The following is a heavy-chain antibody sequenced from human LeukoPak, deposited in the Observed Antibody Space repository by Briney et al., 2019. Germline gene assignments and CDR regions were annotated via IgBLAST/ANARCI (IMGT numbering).Heavy chain of an antibody. V-gene: IGHV3-23*01. CDR2: INGGGENT. CDR3: ARPRAMTTGVGRYFDL. CDR1: GFTFTSYA. D-gene: IGHD1-1*01. Sequence: GGSLRLSCGASGFTFTSYAMSWIRQAPGKGLEWVSAINGGGENTYYGDSVKGRFTISRDNSKNTLYLQMNSLRAEDTATYYRARPRAMTTGVGRYFDLWGRGTLVTVSS. J-gene: IGHJ2*01.